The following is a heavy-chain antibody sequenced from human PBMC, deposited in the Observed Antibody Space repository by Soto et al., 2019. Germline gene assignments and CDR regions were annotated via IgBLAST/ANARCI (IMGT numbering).Heavy chain of an antibody. CDR1: GFTFSSYG. J-gene: IGHJ4*02. CDR3: ARSPGIAVAGRVYYFDY. CDR2: IWYDGSNK. V-gene: IGHV3-33*01. Sequence: QVQLVESGGGVVQPGRSLRLSCAASGFTFSSYGMHWLRQAPGKGLEWVAVIWYDGSNKYYADSLKGRFTISRDNFKNTLYLEMNSLRDEDTAVYYCARSPGIAVAGRVYYFDYWGQGTLVTVSS. D-gene: IGHD6-19*01.